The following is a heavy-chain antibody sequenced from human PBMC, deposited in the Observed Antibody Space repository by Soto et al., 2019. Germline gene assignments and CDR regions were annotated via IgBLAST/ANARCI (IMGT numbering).Heavy chain of an antibody. V-gene: IGHV1-69*13. CDR1: GGTFSSYA. CDR3: ARGLLTYYYDSSGYYLDY. D-gene: IGHD3-22*01. CDR2: IIPIFGTA. J-gene: IGHJ4*02. Sequence: SVKVSCKASGGTFSSYAISWVRQAPGQGLEWMGGIIPIFGTANYAQKFQGRVTITADESTSTAYMELSSLRSEDTAVYYCARGLLTYYYDSSGYYLDYWGQGTLVTVS.